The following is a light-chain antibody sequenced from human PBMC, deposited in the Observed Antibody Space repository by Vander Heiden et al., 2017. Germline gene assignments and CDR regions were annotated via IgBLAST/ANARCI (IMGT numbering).Light chain of an antibody. CDR1: TGAVTNSDY. V-gene: IGLV7-43*01. J-gene: IGLJ1*01. Sequence: QTVVTQEPSLTVSPGGTVTLTCASSTGAVTNSDYVNWFQQKPGQAPRPLIYTTDRKYSWTPARVSGSLLGGKAALTLSGVRPEDEADDFCLLYRNSVYVVGSGTKVTVL. CDR2: TTD. CDR3: LLYRNSVYV.